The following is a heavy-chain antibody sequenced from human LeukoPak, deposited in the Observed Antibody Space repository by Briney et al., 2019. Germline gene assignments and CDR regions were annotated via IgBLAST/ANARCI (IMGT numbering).Heavy chain of an antibody. V-gene: IGHV3-48*02. CDR2: ITASGTAM. Sequence: XEWVSHITASGTAMFYADSVKGRFTISRDNAKNSLYLQMNSLRDEDTAVYYCASSGSYRFDYWGQGTLVTVSS. D-gene: IGHD1-26*01. J-gene: IGHJ4*02. CDR3: ASSGSYRFDY.